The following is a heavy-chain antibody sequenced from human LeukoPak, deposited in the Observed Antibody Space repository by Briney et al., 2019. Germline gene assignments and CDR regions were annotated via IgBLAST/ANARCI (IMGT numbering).Heavy chain of an antibody. J-gene: IGHJ4*02. CDR2: INHSGST. CDR1: GGSFSGYY. D-gene: IGHD3-10*01. Sequence: SETLSLTCAVYGGSFSGYYWSWIRQPPGKGLEWIGEINHSGSTNYNPSLKSRVTISVDTSKNQFSLKLSSVTAADTAVYYCAREDADGSGSYSPHFDYWGQGTLVTVSS. V-gene: IGHV4-34*01. CDR3: AREDADGSGSYSPHFDY.